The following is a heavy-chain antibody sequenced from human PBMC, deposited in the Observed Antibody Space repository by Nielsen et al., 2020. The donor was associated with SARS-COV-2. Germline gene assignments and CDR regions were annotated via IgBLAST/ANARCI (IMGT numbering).Heavy chain of an antibody. Sequence: GGSLRLSCAASGFTVSSNYMSWVRQAPGKGLEWVSVIYSGGSTYYADSVKGRFTISRDNSKNTLYLQMNSLRGEDTAVYYCARESGVGELLGVSFDYWGQGTLVTVSS. CDR1: GFTVSSNY. CDR2: IYSGGST. V-gene: IGHV3-53*01. CDR3: ARESGVGELLGVSFDY. J-gene: IGHJ4*02. D-gene: IGHD3-10*01.